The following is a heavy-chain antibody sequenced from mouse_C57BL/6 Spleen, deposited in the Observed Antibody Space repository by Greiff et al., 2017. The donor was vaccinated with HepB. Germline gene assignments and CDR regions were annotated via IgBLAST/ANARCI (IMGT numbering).Heavy chain of an antibody. CDR2: MYPGDGDT. Sequence: QVQLQQSGPELVKPGASVKISCKASGYAFSSSWMNWVKQRPGKGLEWIGRMYPGDGDTNYNGKFKGKATLTADKSSSTAYMHLSSLTSEDSAVYFCARSGAGYAMDYWGQGTSVTVAS. V-gene: IGHV1-82*01. CDR3: ARSGAGYAMDY. J-gene: IGHJ4*01. D-gene: IGHD3-1*01. CDR1: GYAFSSSW.